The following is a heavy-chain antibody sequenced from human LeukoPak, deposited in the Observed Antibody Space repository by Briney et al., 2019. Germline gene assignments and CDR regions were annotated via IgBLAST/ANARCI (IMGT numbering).Heavy chain of an antibody. Sequence: GGSLRLSCAASRFTFSTYWMHWVRQAPGKGLVWVSRINSDGSSTGYADSVKGRFTISRDNAKNTLYLQMNSLRAEDTAVYYCARVEASGYDYGAFDYWGQGTLVTVSS. V-gene: IGHV3-74*01. J-gene: IGHJ4*02. CDR3: ARVEASGYDYGAFDY. D-gene: IGHD5-12*01. CDR2: INSDGSST. CDR1: RFTFSTYW.